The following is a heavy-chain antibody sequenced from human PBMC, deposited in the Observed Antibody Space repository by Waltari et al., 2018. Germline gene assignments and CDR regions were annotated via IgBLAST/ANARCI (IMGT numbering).Heavy chain of an antibody. CDR1: GGSISSSSYY. D-gene: IGHD2-15*01. J-gene: IGHJ4*02. CDR3: ARDRRLVVVVAAPFDY. CDR2: IYYSGST. V-gene: IGHV4-39*07. Sequence: QLQLQESGPGLVKPSETLSLTCTVSGGSISSSSYYWGWIRQPPGKGLEWIGSIYYSGSTYYNPSLKSRVTISVDTSKNQFSLKLSSVTAADTAVYYCARDRRLVVVVAAPFDYWGQGTLVTVSS.